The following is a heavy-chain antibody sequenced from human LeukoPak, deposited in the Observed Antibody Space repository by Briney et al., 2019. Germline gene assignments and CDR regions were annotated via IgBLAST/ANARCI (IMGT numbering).Heavy chain of an antibody. CDR1: GLTFSNAW. CDR2: IKSTTDGRTT. V-gene: IGHV3-15*01. J-gene: IGHJ4*02. CDR3: TIDASYSSGWYQSYYFDY. Sequence: GGSLRLSCAASGLTFSNAWMSWVRQAPGKGLEWVGRIKSTTDGRTTDYAAPVKGRFTISRDDSKNTLYLQMNSLKTEDTAVYYCTIDASYSSGWYQSYYFDYWGQGTLVTVSS. D-gene: IGHD6-19*01.